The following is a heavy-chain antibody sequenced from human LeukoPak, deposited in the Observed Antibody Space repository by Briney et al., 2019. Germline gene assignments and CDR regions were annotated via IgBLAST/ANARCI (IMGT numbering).Heavy chain of an antibody. CDR1: GGSISSFY. CDR3: ASSPVLSGDPMGYFDY. J-gene: IGHJ4*02. D-gene: IGHD3-10*01. Sequence: SESLSLTCTVSGGSISSFYWSWIRQPPEEGLGWNGYIYYSGSTNYIPSLKSRVTMSVDTSKDQFSLKLSSVTAADTAVYYCASSPVLSGDPMGYFDYWGQGTLVTVSS. CDR2: IYYSGST. V-gene: IGHV4-59*01.